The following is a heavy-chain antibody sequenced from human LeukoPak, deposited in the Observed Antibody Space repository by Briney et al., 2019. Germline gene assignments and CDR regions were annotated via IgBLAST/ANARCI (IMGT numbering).Heavy chain of an antibody. D-gene: IGHD3-22*01. Sequence: GGSLRLSCAASGFTFSTYTMNWVRQAPGKGLEWVSSISSRRAYIYYADSVKGRFTISRDNAKNSLYLQMNSLRAEDTAVYYCAELGITMIRGVWGKGTTVTISS. J-gene: IGHJ6*04. CDR2: ISSRRAYI. CDR1: GFTFSTYT. V-gene: IGHV3-21*01. CDR3: AELGITMIRGV.